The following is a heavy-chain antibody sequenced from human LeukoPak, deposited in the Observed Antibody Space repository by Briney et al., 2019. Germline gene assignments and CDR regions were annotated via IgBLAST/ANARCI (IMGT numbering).Heavy chain of an antibody. J-gene: IGHJ4*02. Sequence: SLRLSCAASGFIFDDYAMHWVRQAPGKGLEWVSGISWNSGSIVYADSVKGRFTISRDSAKNSLYLQMNSLRAEDMALYYCAKGYSYGITYYFDYWGQGTLVTVSS. D-gene: IGHD5-18*01. V-gene: IGHV3-9*03. CDR3: AKGYSYGITYYFDY. CDR2: ISWNSGSI. CDR1: GFIFDDYA.